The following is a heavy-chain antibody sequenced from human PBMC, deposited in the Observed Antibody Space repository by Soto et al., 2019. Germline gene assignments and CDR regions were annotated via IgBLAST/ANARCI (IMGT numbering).Heavy chain of an antibody. D-gene: IGHD3-22*01. Sequence: GESLKISCAASEFTFSNYAMSWVRQAPGKGLEWVSAISYGGGTTYYADSVKGRFTISRDNSKNTLYLQMNSLRAEDTAVYYCAKNPGYYYDSTGYHFDYWGQGTLVTVS. CDR3: AKNPGYYYDSTGYHFDY. V-gene: IGHV3-23*01. CDR2: ISYGGGTT. J-gene: IGHJ4*02. CDR1: EFTFSNYA.